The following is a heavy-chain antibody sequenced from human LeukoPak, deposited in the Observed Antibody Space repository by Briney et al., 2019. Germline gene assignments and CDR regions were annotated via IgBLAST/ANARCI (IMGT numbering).Heavy chain of an antibody. J-gene: IGHJ4*02. Sequence: QPGGSLRLSCAGSGFTFSDYWMSWVRQAPGKGLEWVANIKQDGGEKYCVDSLKGRFTISRDNAKNSLYLQMNSLRAEDTAVYYCARVWDTYGYSRWGQGALVTVSS. D-gene: IGHD5-18*01. CDR2: IKQDGGEK. V-gene: IGHV3-7*01. CDR1: GFTFSDYW. CDR3: ARVWDTYGYSR.